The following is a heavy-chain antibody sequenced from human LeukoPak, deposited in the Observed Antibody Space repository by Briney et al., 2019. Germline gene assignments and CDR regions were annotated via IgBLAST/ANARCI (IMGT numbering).Heavy chain of an antibody. CDR2: IYYSGST. CDR1: GGSISSSSYY. Sequence: PSETLSLTCTVSGGSISSSSYYWGWIRQPPGKGLEWIGSIYYSGSTYYNPSLKSRVTISVDTSKNQFSLKLSSVTAADTAVYYCATESDPDAFDIWGQGTMVTVSS. V-gene: IGHV4-39*01. J-gene: IGHJ3*02. D-gene: IGHD1-14*01. CDR3: ATESDPDAFDI.